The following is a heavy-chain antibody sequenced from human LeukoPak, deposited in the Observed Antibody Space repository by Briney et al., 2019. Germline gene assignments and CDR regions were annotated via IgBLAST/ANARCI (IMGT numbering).Heavy chain of an antibody. Sequence: GGSLRLSCAASGFTFSDYYMSWIRQAPGKGLEWVSYISSSSSYTNYADSVKGRFTISRDNAENSLYLQMNSLRAEDTAVYYCARDKRGYSGYDYDYWGQGTLVTVSS. CDR2: ISSSSSYT. CDR1: GFTFSDYY. CDR3: ARDKRGYSGYDYDY. J-gene: IGHJ4*02. D-gene: IGHD5-12*01. V-gene: IGHV3-11*06.